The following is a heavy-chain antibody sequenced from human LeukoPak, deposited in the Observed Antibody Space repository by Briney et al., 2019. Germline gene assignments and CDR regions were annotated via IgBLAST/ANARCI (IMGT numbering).Heavy chain of an antibody. CDR3: ARRYCCSTSCYGDY. D-gene: IGHD2-2*01. Sequence: EYLKIYCKGSGYSFTSYWISWVRQMPGTGLEWRGRIEHSVSYTNYRPSFQGHVTISADKSIRTAYLQWSSLKASDTAMYYCARRYCCSTSCYGDYWGQGTLVTASS. J-gene: IGHJ4*02. CDR2: IEHSVSYT. V-gene: IGHV5-10-1*01. CDR1: GYSFTSYW.